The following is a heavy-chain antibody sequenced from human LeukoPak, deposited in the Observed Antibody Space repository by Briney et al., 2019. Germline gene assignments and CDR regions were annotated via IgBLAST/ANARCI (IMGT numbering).Heavy chain of an antibody. CDR3: ARTLA. CDR1: GFTFTNYW. V-gene: IGHV3-7*03. J-gene: IGHJ5*02. Sequence: GGSLRLSCVASGFTFTNYWMNWDRQTPGKGLEWVANIKPDRSEKYYVDSVKGRFTISRDNAKNSLYLQMDSLRAEDTAVYYCARTLAWGQGTLVTVSS. CDR2: IKPDRSEK.